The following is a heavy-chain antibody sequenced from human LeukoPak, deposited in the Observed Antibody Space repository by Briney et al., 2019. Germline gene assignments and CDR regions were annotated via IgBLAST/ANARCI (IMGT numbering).Heavy chain of an antibody. V-gene: IGHV3-23*01. CDR3: ARRYGGWGAFDI. CDR1: GFTFSDYY. D-gene: IGHD4-23*01. J-gene: IGHJ3*02. Sequence: PGGSLRLSCAASGFTFSDYYMSWIRHTPGKGLEWVSTISGDGRSTFYADSVKGRFTISRDDSKTTLFLQMNSLRAEDTAIYYCARRYGGWGAFDIWGQGTVVTVSS. CDR2: ISGDGRST.